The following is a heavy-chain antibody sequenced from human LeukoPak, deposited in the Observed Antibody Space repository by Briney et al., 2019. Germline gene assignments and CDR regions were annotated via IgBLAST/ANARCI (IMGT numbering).Heavy chain of an antibody. D-gene: IGHD3-3*01. Sequence: SVKVSCKASGGTFSSYAISWVRQAPGQGLEWMGGIIPIFGTANYAQKFQGRVTITADESTSTAYVELSSLRSEDTAVYYCARSPWRFFPFDYWGQGTLVTVSS. CDR1: GGTFSSYA. CDR3: ARSPWRFFPFDY. CDR2: IIPIFGTA. V-gene: IGHV1-69*13. J-gene: IGHJ4*02.